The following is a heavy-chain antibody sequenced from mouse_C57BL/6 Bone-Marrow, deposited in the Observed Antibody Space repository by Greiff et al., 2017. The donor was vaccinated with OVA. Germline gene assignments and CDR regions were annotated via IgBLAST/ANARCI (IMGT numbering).Heavy chain of an antibody. CDR2: IDPSDSYT. V-gene: IGHV1-59*01. Sequence: VQLQQPGAELVRPGTSVKLSCKASGYTFTSYWMHWVKQRPGQGLEWIGVIDPSDSYTNYNQKFKGKATLTVDTSSSTAYMQLSSLTSEDSAVYYCARRAAQATSAMDYWGQGTSVTVSS. J-gene: IGHJ4*01. D-gene: IGHD3-2*02. CDR3: ARRAAQATSAMDY. CDR1: GYTFTSYW.